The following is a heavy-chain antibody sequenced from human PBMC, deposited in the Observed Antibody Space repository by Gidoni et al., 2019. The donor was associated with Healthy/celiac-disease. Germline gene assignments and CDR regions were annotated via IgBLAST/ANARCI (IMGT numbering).Heavy chain of an antibody. CDR2: IYYSGST. Sequence: QVQLQESGPGLVKPSETLSLTCTVSGGSISSYYWSWIRQPPGKGLEWIGYIYYSGSTNYNPSLKIRVTISVDTSKTQFSLKLSSVTAADTAVYYCARDGGGGDGYYYVWGQGTLVTVSS. CDR1: GGSISSYY. CDR3: ARDGGGGDGYYYV. D-gene: IGHD3-22*01. V-gene: IGHV4-59*01. J-gene: IGHJ4*02.